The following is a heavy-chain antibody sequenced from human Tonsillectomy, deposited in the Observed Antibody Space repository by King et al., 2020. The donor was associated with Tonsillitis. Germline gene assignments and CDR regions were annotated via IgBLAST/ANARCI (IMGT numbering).Heavy chain of an antibody. CDR3: TKDWAPSIFCYFDS. J-gene: IGHJ4*02. V-gene: IGHV3-9*01. D-gene: IGHD2-2*01. Sequence: QLVESGGGLVQPGRSLRLSFVVSGFTFDDYAMHWVRQAPGKGLEWVSGICWNSGSIGYADSVKGRVTISRDNAKNSLFLQMNILRAEETALYFCTKDWAPSIFCYFDSWGQGTLVTVSS. CDR2: ICWNSGSI. CDR1: GFTFDDYA.